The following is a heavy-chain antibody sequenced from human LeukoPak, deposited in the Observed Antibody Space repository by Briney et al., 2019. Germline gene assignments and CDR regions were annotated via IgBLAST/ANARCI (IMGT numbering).Heavy chain of an antibody. J-gene: IGHJ5*02. CDR1: GFSFRNTW. CDR2: IKKDETEI. CDR3: ATLNWDDGEVSGFDH. V-gene: IGHV3-7*01. Sequence: GGSLRLSCTASGFSFRNTWMSWVRQAPGKGLEWVANIKKDETEIYYADSVKGRFTISRDNAKRSLYLQMNVLRVEDTAVYYCATLNWDDGEVSGFDHWGQGIMVTVSS. D-gene: IGHD1-26*01.